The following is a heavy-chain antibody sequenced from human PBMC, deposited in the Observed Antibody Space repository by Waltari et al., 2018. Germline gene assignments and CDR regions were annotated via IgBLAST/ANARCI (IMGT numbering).Heavy chain of an antibody. D-gene: IGHD3-16*01. Sequence: EVQLVQSGGGRVSPGGSLRLSGRGSGFRFSSYWLPWVRQSPGKGLEGVSRINVDGTATSYADSVMGRYTVSRDNAKNTMFLQMDGLRGDDTAVYYCASHLLIPSLEGGFDFWGQGNLVTVSS. J-gene: IGHJ4*02. CDR1: GFRFSSYW. CDR2: INVDGTAT. V-gene: IGHV3-74*01. CDR3: ASHLLIPSLEGGFDF.